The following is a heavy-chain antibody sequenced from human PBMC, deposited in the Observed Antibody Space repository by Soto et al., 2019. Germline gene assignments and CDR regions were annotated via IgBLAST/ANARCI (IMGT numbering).Heavy chain of an antibody. CDR2: IYYLGST. CDR1: GDSISSYY. D-gene: IGHD1-26*01. Sequence: QVQLQESGPGLVKPSETLSLTCAVSGDSISSYYWSWIRQSPGKGLEWIGHIYYLGSTNYDPSLKRRVTLSVGTSKNQFSLRLTSVTAADTAIYVCSREGGRLLALDIWGQGTVVTVSS. CDR3: SREGGRLLALDI. V-gene: IGHV4-59*01. J-gene: IGHJ3*02.